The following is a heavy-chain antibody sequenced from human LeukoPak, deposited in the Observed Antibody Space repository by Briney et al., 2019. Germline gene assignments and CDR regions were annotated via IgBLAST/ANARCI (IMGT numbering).Heavy chain of an antibody. V-gene: IGHV1-46*01. CDR1: GYTFTSYY. Sequence: ASVKVSCKASGYTFTSYYMHWVRQAPGQGLEWMGIINPSGGSTSYAQKFQGRVTMTRDMSTSTVYMELSSLRSEDTAVYYCARGAHLGYCSGGSCKYYYYYYMDVWGKGTTVTVSS. D-gene: IGHD2-15*01. CDR2: INPSGGST. CDR3: ARGAHLGYCSGGSCKYYYYYYMDV. J-gene: IGHJ6*03.